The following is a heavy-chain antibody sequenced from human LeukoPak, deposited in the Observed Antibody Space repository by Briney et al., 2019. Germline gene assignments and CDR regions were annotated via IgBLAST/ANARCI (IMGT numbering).Heavy chain of an antibody. CDR3: ARHRYSGSSYYMDV. Sequence: PGGSLRLSCAASGLTFSSYGMSWVRQAPGKGLERGSYISSSGSTIYYADSVKRRFTISRHNAKNSLYLQMNSLRAEDTAVYYCARHRYSGSSYYMDVWGKGTTVTVSS. CDR2: ISSSGSTI. CDR1: GLTFSSYG. D-gene: IGHD5-12*01. J-gene: IGHJ6*03. V-gene: IGHV3-48*04.